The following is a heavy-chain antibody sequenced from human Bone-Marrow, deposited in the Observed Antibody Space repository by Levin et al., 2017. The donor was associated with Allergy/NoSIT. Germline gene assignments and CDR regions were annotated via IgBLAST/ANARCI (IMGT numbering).Heavy chain of an antibody. V-gene: IGHV1-2*06. D-gene: IGHD5-24*01. Sequence: GASVKVSCKTSGHTFTGYYLHWVRQAPGQGLEWMGRINPNTGVTNTAPKFQGRVTMARDTSISTGYMELSSLRSDDTAVYYCATAPDGNNYIFDSWGQGTLVTVSS. CDR2: INPNTGVT. CDR1: GHTFTGYY. CDR3: ATAPDGNNYIFDS. J-gene: IGHJ4*02.